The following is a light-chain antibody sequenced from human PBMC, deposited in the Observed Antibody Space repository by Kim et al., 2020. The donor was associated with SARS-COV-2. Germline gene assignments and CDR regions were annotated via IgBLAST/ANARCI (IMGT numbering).Light chain of an antibody. CDR2: LNSDGSH. CDR1: SGHSSSA. CDR3: QTWGTGTVV. Sequence: QPVLTQSPSASASLGASVKLTCTLSSGHSSSAIAWHQQQPEKGPRYLMKLNSDGSHSKGDGIPDRFSGSSSGAERYLTISSLQSEDEADYYCQTWGTGTVVFGGGTQLTVL. V-gene: IGLV4-69*01. J-gene: IGLJ2*01.